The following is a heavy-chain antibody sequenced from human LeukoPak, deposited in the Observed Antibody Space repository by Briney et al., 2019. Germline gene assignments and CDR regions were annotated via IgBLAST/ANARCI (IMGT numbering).Heavy chain of an antibody. J-gene: IGHJ4*02. D-gene: IGHD6-13*01. CDR1: GFTFSSYG. Sequence: AGGSLRLSCAASGFTFSSYGMHWVRQAPGKGLEWVAVIWYDGSNKYYADSVKGRFTISRDNAKNTLYLQMNSLRVEDTAVYYCTRGQQLVGDWGQGTLVTVSS. V-gene: IGHV3-33*01. CDR2: IWYDGSNK. CDR3: TRGQQLVGD.